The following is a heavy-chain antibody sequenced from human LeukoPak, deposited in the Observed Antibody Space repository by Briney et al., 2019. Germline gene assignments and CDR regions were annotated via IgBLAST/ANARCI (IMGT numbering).Heavy chain of an antibody. Sequence: ASVKVSCTASGYTFSDYYMHWGRQAHGQGLESMGWINSNSSARNYAPKFQGRVTFSRDNSISTAYMELSSLRSDDTAIYYCARGRGGATTGFDHWGQGTLVTVSS. CDR3: ARGRGGATTGFDH. D-gene: IGHD1-26*01. V-gene: IGHV1-2*02. CDR2: INSNSSAR. CDR1: GYTFSDYY. J-gene: IGHJ4*02.